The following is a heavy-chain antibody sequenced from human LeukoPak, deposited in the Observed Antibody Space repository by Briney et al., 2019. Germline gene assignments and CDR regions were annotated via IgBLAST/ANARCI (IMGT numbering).Heavy chain of an antibody. Sequence: ASVKVSCKVSGYTLTESSIHWVRQAPGKGLEWMGSFDPEDGETIYAQKFQGRVNMTEDPYTDIAYMEVSSLRSEDTGVYYCAKASWREGHGGAFDIWGQGTMVTVSS. CDR2: FDPEDGET. CDR1: GYTLTESS. J-gene: IGHJ3*02. V-gene: IGHV1-24*01. D-gene: IGHD6-13*01. CDR3: AKASWREGHGGAFDI.